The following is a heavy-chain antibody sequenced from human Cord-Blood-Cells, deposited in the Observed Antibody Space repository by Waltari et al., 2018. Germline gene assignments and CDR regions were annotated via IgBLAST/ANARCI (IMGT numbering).Heavy chain of an antibody. D-gene: IGHD5-18*01. J-gene: IGHJ4*02. CDR1: GDSVSRNSAA. Sequence: QVQLQQSGPGLVKPSQPLSLTCAISGDSVSRNSAAWNWSRQSPSRGLEWLGRTYSTSKSYNDYAVSVKSRITINPDTSNNQFSLQLNSVTPEDTAVYYCARGIQLWLFDYWGQATLVTVSS. CDR3: ARGIQLWLFDY. V-gene: IGHV6-1*01. CDR2: TYSTSKSYN.